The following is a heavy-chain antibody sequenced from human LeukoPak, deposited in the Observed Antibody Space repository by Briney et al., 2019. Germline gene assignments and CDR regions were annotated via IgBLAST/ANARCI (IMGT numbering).Heavy chain of an antibody. CDR3: ARVRYYDSSGYYYVAFDI. Sequence: SETLSLTCTVSGGSISSYYWSWIRQPPGKGLEWIGYIYYSGSTYYNPSLKSRVTISVDTSKNQFSLKLSSVTAADTAVYYCARVRYYDSSGYYYVAFDIWGQGTMVTVSS. CDR2: IYYSGST. J-gene: IGHJ3*02. D-gene: IGHD3-22*01. CDR1: GGSISSYY. V-gene: IGHV4-59*08.